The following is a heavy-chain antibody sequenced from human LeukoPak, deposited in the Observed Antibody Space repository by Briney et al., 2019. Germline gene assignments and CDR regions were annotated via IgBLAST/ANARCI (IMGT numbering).Heavy chain of an antibody. V-gene: IGHV3-30-3*01. D-gene: IGHD5-24*01. CDR1: GFTFSSYA. Sequence: GRSLRVSCAASGFTFSSYAMHWVRQAPGKGLEWVAVISYDGNNKYYADSVKGRFTISRDNSKNTLYLQMNSLRAEDTAVYYCARELAGYKSFDYWGQGTLVTVSS. CDR2: ISYDGNNK. J-gene: IGHJ4*02. CDR3: ARELAGYKSFDY.